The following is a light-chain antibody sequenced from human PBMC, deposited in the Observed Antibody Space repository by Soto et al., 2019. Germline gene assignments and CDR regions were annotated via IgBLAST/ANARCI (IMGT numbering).Light chain of an antibody. Sequence: QSVLTQPPSVSAAPGQKFTISFSGSSSHIGGTSVSRYQHLAGTAPKLLIYDDDKLHSRIPDRSSVSTSGASANVGITGFQTGEEADYYGGSWDSSVAACGLGTATKVTV. CDR2: DDD. V-gene: IGLV1-51*01. CDR3: GSWDSSVAACG. J-gene: IGLJ1*01. CDR1: SSHIGGTS.